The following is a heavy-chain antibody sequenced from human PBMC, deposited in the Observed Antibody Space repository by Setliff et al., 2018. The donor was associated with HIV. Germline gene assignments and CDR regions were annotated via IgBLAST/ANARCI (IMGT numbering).Heavy chain of an antibody. D-gene: IGHD3-3*01. Sequence: SETLSLTCPVSGYSISSGYYWSWIRQPPGKGLEWIGYIYYSGSTNYNPSLKSRVTILMDLSRNQLSLHLASVTTADTAVYFCAPGEGVASTYYHDWGQGTQVTVSS. CDR1: GYSISSGYY. CDR2: IYYSGST. CDR3: APGEGVASTYYHD. V-gene: IGHV4-61*01. J-gene: IGHJ4*01.